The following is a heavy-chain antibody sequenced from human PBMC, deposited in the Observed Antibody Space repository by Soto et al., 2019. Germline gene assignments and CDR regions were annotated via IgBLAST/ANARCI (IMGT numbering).Heavy chain of an antibody. CDR3: DRDYYDSSGYYYFAH. D-gene: IGHD3-22*01. J-gene: IGHJ4*02. CDR2: IYYSTST. Sequence: QVQLQESGPGLVKPSQTLSLTCTVSGGSISSGDYYWRWMRKLPGKGMVWIGYIYYSTSTYYNPSLQSPVTISVDTSKNHFSLKLSSVPASDTAVYYCDRDYYDSSGYYYFAHWGQGTLVTVSS. CDR1: GGSISSGDYY. V-gene: IGHV4-30-4*01.